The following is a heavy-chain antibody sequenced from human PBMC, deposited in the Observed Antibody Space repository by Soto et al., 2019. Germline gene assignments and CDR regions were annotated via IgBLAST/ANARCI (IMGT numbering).Heavy chain of an antibody. Sequence: ASVKVSCKASGYTFTGYYMHWVRQAPGQGLEWMGWINPNSGGTNYAQKFQGWVTMTRDTSISTAYMELSRLRSDDTAVYYCARDRNYYDSSGYLRIRYFDYWGQGTLVNVSS. CDR1: GYTFTGYY. V-gene: IGHV1-2*04. CDR3: ARDRNYYDSSGYLRIRYFDY. CDR2: INPNSGGT. D-gene: IGHD3-22*01. J-gene: IGHJ4*02.